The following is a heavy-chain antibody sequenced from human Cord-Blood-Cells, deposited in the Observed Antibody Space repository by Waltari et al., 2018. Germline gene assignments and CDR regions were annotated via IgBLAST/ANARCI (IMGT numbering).Heavy chain of an antibody. CDR3: AREVELEDAWYCDL. CDR1: GYTFTSYY. V-gene: IGHV1-46*01. Sequence: QVQLVQSGAEVKKPGASVKVSCKPSGYTFTSYYMHWVLQPPAQGLGWLGRNNPSGGRTSYAQKFKGRVTMTRDTSTSTVYMELSSLRSEDTAVYYCAREVELEDAWYCDLWGRGTLVTVSS. CDR2: NNPSGGRT. J-gene: IGHJ2*01. D-gene: IGHD6-6*01.